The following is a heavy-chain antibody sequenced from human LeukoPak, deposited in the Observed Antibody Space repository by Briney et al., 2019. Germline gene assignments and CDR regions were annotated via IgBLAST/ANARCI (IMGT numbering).Heavy chain of an antibody. CDR3: ASGDNFDY. V-gene: IGHV3-7*01. CDR1: GFTFSSYW. J-gene: IGHJ4*02. CDR2: IKQDASEK. Sequence: GGSLRLSCAASGFTFSSYWMSWVRQAPGKGLEWVANIKQDASEKYYVSSVKGRFTIPRDNAKNSLYLQMNSLRAEDTAVYFCASGDNFDYWGQGTLVTVSS. D-gene: IGHD7-27*01.